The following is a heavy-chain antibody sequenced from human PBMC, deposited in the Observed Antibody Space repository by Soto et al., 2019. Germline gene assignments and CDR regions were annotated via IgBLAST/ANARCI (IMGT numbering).Heavy chain of an antibody. CDR3: ARQPYYYGSGSYYKFDY. J-gene: IGHJ4*02. V-gene: IGHV4-39*01. CDR1: GVFISSSSYY. Sequence: PSETLSLTSTVSGVFISSSSYYWGWIRQPPGKGLEWIGSIYYSGSTYYNPSLKSRVTISVDTSKNQFSLKLSSVTAADTAVYYCARQPYYYGSGSYYKFDYWGQGTLVTVSS. CDR2: IYYSGST. D-gene: IGHD3-10*01.